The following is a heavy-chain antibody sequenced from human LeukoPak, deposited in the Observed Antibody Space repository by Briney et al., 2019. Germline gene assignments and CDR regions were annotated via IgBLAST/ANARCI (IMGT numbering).Heavy chain of an antibody. CDR2: IYYRGTT. V-gene: IGHV4-39*01. CDR1: GFTFSSYSMN. J-gene: IGHJ4*02. Sequence: PGGSLRLSCAASGFTFSSYSMNWVRQSPGKGLEWIGAIYYRGTTSYNPSLKSRAIISVDTSKNQFSLKLSSVTAADTSLYYCARLSYYYDVSGNLFDYWGQGILVTISS. D-gene: IGHD3-22*01. CDR3: ARLSYYYDVSGNLFDY.